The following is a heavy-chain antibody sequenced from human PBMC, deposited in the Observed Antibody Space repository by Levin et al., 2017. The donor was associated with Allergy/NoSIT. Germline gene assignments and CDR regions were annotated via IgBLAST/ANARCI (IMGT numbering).Heavy chain of an antibody. CDR3: ASERVYGSGSYYQPDAFDI. D-gene: IGHD3-10*01. J-gene: IGHJ3*02. CDR1: GYTFTGYY. Sequence: GESLKISCKASGYTFTGYYMHWVRQAPGQGLEWMGWINPNSGGTNYAQKFQGRVTMTRDTSISTAYMELSRLRSDDTAVYYCASERVYGSGSYYQPDAFDIWGQGTMVTVSS. V-gene: IGHV1-2*02. CDR2: INPNSGGT.